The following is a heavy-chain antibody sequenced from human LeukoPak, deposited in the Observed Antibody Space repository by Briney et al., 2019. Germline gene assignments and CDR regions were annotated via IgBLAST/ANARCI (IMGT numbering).Heavy chain of an antibody. CDR3: VKRWTGTTIGQQDY. Sequence: GGSLRLSCAASGFTFSFYGMHWVRQAPGKGLEWVAVISYDGSNKYYADSVKGRFTISRDNSKNALYLQMNSLRGEDMAVYYCVKRWTGTTIGQQDYWGQGTLVTVSS. CDR2: ISYDGSNK. D-gene: IGHD1-1*01. V-gene: IGHV3-30*18. J-gene: IGHJ4*02. CDR1: GFTFSFYG.